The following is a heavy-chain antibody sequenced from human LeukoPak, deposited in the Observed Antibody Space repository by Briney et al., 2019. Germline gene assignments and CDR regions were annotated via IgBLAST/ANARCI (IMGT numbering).Heavy chain of an antibody. V-gene: IGHV3-23*01. CDR3: AKGPRYYFYMDV. Sequence: PGGSLRLSCAASGFTFSSYAMNWVRQAPGKGLEWVSSISASGGSTYYADSVKGRFTISGDNSKNTLYLQMNSLRAEDTALYYCAKGPRYYFYMDVWGKGTTVTVSS. CDR2: ISASGGST. CDR1: GFTFSSYA. J-gene: IGHJ6*03.